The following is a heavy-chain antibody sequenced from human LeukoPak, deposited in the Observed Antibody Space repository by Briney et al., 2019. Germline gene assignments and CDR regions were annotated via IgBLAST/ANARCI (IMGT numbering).Heavy chain of an antibody. J-gene: IGHJ3*02. V-gene: IGHV1-18*01. D-gene: IGHD2-2*01. CDR1: GYTFTSYG. CDR2: ISAYDGNT. CDR3: ARSIVVVPAAPGDAFDI. Sequence: ASVKVSCKASGYTFTSYGISWVRQAPGQGLEWMGWISAYDGNTNYAQKLQGRVTMTTDTSTSTAYMERRSLRSDDTAVYYCARSIVVVPAAPGDAFDIWGQGTMVTVSS.